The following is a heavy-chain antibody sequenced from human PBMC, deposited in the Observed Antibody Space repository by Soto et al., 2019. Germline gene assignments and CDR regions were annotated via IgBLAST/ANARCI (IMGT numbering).Heavy chain of an antibody. D-gene: IGHD5-18*01. CDR3: AREVPYGYSRFDY. Sequence: ASVKVSCKTSGYTFTNNVIHWVRQAPGQRLEWIGWVNAGNDNTKWSRESQGRLTLTKDTSATTAYMELSSLTPEDTAIYFCAREVPYGYSRFDYWGQGTLVTVSS. CDR1: GYTFTNNV. CDR2: VNAGNDNT. V-gene: IGHV1-3*01. J-gene: IGHJ4*02.